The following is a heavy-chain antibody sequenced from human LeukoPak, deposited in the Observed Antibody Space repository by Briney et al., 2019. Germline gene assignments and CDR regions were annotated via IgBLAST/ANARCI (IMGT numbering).Heavy chain of an antibody. J-gene: IGHJ6*03. CDR3: ARATTPPYYYYMDV. Sequence: GASVTVSFKASGYTFTGYYMHWVRQAPGQGREWMGWINPNSGGTNYAQKFQGRVTMTRDTSISTAYMELSRLRSDDTAVYYCARATTPPYYYYMDVWGKGTTVTVSS. V-gene: IGHV1-2*02. CDR1: GYTFTGYY. CDR2: INPNSGGT. D-gene: IGHD1-14*01.